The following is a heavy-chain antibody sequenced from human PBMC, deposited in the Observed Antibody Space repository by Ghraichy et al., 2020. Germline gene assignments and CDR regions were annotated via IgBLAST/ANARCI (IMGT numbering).Heavy chain of an antibody. CDR1: GYTFTSYA. J-gene: IGHJ3*02. CDR2: INAGNGNT. CDR3: ARAPPSGYYTANDAFDI. V-gene: IGHV1-3*01. Sequence: ASVKVSCKASGYTFTSYAMHWVRQAPGQRLEWMGWINAGNGNTKYSQKFQGRVTITRDTSASTAYMELSSLRSEDTAVYYCARAPPSGYYTANDAFDIWGQGTMVTVSS. D-gene: IGHD3-22*01.